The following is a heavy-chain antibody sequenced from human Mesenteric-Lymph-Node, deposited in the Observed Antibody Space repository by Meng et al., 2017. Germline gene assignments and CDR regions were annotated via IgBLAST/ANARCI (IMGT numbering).Heavy chain of an antibody. Sequence: ASVKVSCKASGYTFTDYAMNWVRQAPGQGLEWLGWINTNTGNPTYAQGFTGRFVFSFDSSVSTAYLHISGLKAEDTAVYYCARDRWGHCFGSTCYGAISWFDPWGQGTLVTVSS. V-gene: IGHV7-4-1*02. CDR1: GYTFTDYA. CDR2: INTNTGNP. D-gene: IGHD2-2*01. J-gene: IGHJ5*02. CDR3: ARDRWGHCFGSTCYGAISWFDP.